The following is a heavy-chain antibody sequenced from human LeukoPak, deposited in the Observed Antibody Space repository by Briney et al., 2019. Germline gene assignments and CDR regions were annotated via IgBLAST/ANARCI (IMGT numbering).Heavy chain of an antibody. CDR1: GFTFEDYG. CDR3: ARDRYLQGWFDP. J-gene: IGHJ5*02. V-gene: IGHV3-20*04. CDR2: MIWNGGTT. D-gene: IGHD3-16*02. Sequence: PGGSLRLSCAASGFTFEDYGTSGVRQAPGKGLEWVSGMIWNGGTTAYAYSVKGRFTISRDNAKNALYLQINSLRAEDTALYYCARDRYLQGWFDPWGQGTLVTVSS.